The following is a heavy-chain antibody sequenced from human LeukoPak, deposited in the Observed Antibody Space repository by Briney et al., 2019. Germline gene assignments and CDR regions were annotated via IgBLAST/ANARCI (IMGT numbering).Heavy chain of an antibody. V-gene: IGHV4-39*07. CDR1: GGSISSSSYY. Sequence: SETLSLTCTVSGGSISSSSYYWGWIRQPPGKELEWIGEIYHSGSTNYNPSLKSRVTISVDKSKNQFSLKLSSVTAADTAVYYCARASGSYHRDYYFDYWGQGTLVTVSS. CDR3: ARASGSYHRDYYFDY. D-gene: IGHD1-26*01. CDR2: IYHSGST. J-gene: IGHJ4*02.